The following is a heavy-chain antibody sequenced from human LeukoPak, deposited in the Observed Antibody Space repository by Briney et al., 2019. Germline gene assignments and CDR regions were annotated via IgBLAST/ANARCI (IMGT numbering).Heavy chain of an antibody. Sequence: PGGSLRLSCAASGFTFSNAWMSWVRQAPGKGLEWVGRIKSKTDGGTTDYAAPVKGRFTISRDDSKTTLYLQMNSLRAEDTAVYYCAKERVERWLQKGGYYFDYWGQGTLVTVSS. CDR2: IKSKTDGGTT. CDR3: AKERVERWLQKGGYYFDY. CDR1: GFTFSNAW. J-gene: IGHJ4*02. D-gene: IGHD5-24*01. V-gene: IGHV3-15*01.